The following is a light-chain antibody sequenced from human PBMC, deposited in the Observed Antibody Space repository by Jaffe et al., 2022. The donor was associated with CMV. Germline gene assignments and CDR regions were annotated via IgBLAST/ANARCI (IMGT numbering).Light chain of an antibody. CDR1: ISDIGGYNY. CDR3: SSYTGIYPHVA. CDR2: DVD. Sequence: QSALTQPRSVSGSPRQSVIISCTGTISDIGGYNYVSWYQQHPGKAPKLMIYDVDKRPSGVPDRFSGSKSGNTASLTISGLQAGDEADYYCSSYTGIYPHVAFGGGTKLTVL. V-gene: IGLV2-11*01. J-gene: IGLJ2*01.